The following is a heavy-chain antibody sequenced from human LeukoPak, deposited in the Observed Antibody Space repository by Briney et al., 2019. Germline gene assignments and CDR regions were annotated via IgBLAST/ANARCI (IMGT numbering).Heavy chain of an antibody. CDR3: ARDGAQGWLPRWVYYYYMDV. D-gene: IGHD5-24*01. Sequence: GGSLRLSCAASGFTFDDYGMSWVRQAPGKGLEWVSGINWNGGSTGYADSVKGRFTISRDNAKNSLYLQMNSLRAEDTALYYCARDGAQGWLPRWVYYYYMDVWGKGTTVTVSS. CDR2: INWNGGST. CDR1: GFTFDDYG. J-gene: IGHJ6*03. V-gene: IGHV3-20*04.